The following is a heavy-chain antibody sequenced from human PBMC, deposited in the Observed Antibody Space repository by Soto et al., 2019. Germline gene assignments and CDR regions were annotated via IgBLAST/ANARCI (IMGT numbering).Heavy chain of an antibody. CDR3: EVTTGY. V-gene: IGHV1-8*02. CDR1: GYTFTSYA. D-gene: IGHD4-17*01. Sequence: GASVKVSCKASGYTFTSYAMHWVRQAPGQRLEYMGWVSPENRNAGYAPQFRGRVSMTADTSINTVYLELTTLTYEDTAVYYCEVTTGYWGQGTMVTVSS. J-gene: IGHJ4*02. CDR2: VSPENRNA.